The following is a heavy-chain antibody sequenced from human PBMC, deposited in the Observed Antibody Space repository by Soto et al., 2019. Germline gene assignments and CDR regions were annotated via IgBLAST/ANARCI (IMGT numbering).Heavy chain of an antibody. CDR1: VGSFSGYY. CDR3: ARVRMILVVSHFDY. CDR2: INHSGRT. D-gene: IGHD3-22*01. Sequence: SETLSLTCAVYVGSFSGYYWSWIRQPPGKGLEWIGEINHSGRTKYNPSLKSRVNKSLDTSKNHISLNMTSMTAADTAVYYCARVRMILVVSHFDYWGQGILVTVSS. V-gene: IGHV4-34*01. J-gene: IGHJ4*02.